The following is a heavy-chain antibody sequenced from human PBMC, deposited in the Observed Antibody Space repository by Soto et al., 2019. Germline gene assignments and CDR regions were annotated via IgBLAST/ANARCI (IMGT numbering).Heavy chain of an antibody. D-gene: IGHD6-13*01. Sequence: GASVKVSCKASGYTFTSYAMHWVRQAPGQRLEWMGWISAGNGNTKYSQKFQGRVTITRDTSASTDYMELRSMRSEDTAVYYCASGDSSTWLSFDYWGQATLVPVSS. CDR3: ASGDSSTWLSFDY. CDR2: ISAGNGNT. J-gene: IGHJ4*02. V-gene: IGHV1-3*01. CDR1: GYTFTSYA.